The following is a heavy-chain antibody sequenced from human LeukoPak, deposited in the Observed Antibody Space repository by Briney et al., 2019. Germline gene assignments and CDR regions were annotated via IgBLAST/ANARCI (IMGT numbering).Heavy chain of an antibody. CDR3: ARRRGYSYGLDY. J-gene: IGHJ4*02. D-gene: IGHD5-18*01. V-gene: IGHV4-34*01. CDR2: INHSGST. CDR1: GGSFSGYY. Sequence: PSETLSLTCAVYGGSFSGYYWNWIRQPPGKGLEWIGEINHSGSTNYNPSLKSRVTISVDTSKNQFSLKLSSVTAADTAVYYCARRRGYSYGLDYWGQGTLVTVSS.